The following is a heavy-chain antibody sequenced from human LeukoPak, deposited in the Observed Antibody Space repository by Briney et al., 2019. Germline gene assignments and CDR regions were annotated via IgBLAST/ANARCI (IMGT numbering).Heavy chain of an antibody. Sequence: GRSLRLSCAASGFTFGSFATHWVRQAPGKGLEWVAVISYDGSNKYYADSVKGRFTISRDNSKNTLYLQMNSLRAEGTAVYYCAREIRDGYNLPTDYWGQGTLVTVSS. CDR2: ISYDGSNK. D-gene: IGHD5-24*01. J-gene: IGHJ4*02. CDR3: AREIRDGYNLPTDY. V-gene: IGHV3-30-3*01. CDR1: GFTFGSFA.